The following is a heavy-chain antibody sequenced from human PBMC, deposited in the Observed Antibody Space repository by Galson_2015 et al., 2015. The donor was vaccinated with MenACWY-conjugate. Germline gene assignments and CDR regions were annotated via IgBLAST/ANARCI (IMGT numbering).Heavy chain of an antibody. CDR2: ISTSGSRT. D-gene: IGHD3-3*01. V-gene: IGHV3-23*01. CDR1: GFTFSTFG. J-gene: IGHJ3*01. Sequence: SLRLSCAVSGFTFSTFGMSWVRQAPGKGLEWVAAISTSGSRTYYADSVKGRFTISGDNSDNTLYLQMNSLRAADTAVYYCAKASFGVTIGEVFAFDSWGQGTMITVSS. CDR3: AKASFGVTIGEVFAFDS.